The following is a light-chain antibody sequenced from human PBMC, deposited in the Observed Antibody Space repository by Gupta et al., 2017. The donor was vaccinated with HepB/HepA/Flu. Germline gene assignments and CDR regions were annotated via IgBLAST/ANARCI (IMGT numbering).Light chain of an antibody. V-gene: IGLV1-40*01. Sequence: HSVLTQPPSVAGAPGQRVTISCTGSSSNIGAGSHVHWYQQLPGTAPKFLIYGNTNRPSGVPDRFSGSKSGTSASLAITGLQAEDEADYYCQSYDSSLSGWVFGGGTKLTVL. CDR1: SSNIGAGSH. J-gene: IGLJ3*02. CDR3: QSYDSSLSGWV. CDR2: GNT.